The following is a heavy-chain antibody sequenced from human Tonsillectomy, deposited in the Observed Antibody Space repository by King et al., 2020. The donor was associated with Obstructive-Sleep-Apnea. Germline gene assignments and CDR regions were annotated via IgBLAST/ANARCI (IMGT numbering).Heavy chain of an antibody. Sequence: DVQLVESGGGLVQPGGSLRLSCAASGFTISSNYMSWVRQAPGKGLEWVSVIYSDGSTYYADSVKGRFTISRDNSKNTMYLQMNSLRAEDTAVYYCARLLQQWKSEFDYRGQGTLVTVSS. CDR3: ARLLQQWKSEFDY. D-gene: IGHD6-19*01. CDR2: IYSDGST. CDR1: GFTISSNY. V-gene: IGHV3-66*04. J-gene: IGHJ4*02.